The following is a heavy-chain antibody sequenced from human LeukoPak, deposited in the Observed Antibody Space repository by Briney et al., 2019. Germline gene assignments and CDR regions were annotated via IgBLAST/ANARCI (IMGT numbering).Heavy chain of an antibody. J-gene: IGHJ4*02. CDR2: ISGSGDST. CDR3: AKSKSMVRGIINAFDY. D-gene: IGHD3-10*01. Sequence: GGSLRLSCAASGFTFSSYAMSWVRQAPGKGLEWVSSISGSGDSTYYADSVKGRFTISRDNSKNTLYLQMNSLRAEDTAVYHCAKSKSMVRGIINAFDYWGQGTLVTVSS. V-gene: IGHV3-23*01. CDR1: GFTFSSYA.